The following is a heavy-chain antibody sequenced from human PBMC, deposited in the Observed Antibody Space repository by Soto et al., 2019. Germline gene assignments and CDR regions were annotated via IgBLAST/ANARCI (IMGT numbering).Heavy chain of an antibody. CDR1: GGSISSYY. J-gene: IGHJ3*02. CDR2: IYTSGSN. CDR3: ARQNLWFGDAFDI. D-gene: IGHD3-10*01. Sequence: QVQLQESGPGLVKPSETLSLTCTVSGGSISSYYWSWIRQPAGKGLEWIGRIYTSGSNNYNPSLKSRVTMSVDTSKNQFSLKLSSVTGADTAVYYCARQNLWFGDAFDIWGQGTMVTVSS. V-gene: IGHV4-4*07.